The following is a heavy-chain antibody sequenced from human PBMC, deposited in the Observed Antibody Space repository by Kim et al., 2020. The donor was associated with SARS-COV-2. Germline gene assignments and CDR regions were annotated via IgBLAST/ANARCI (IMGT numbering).Heavy chain of an antibody. V-gene: IGHV3-30-3*01. Sequence: GGSLRLSCAASGFTFSSYAMHWVRQAPGKGLEWVAVISYDGSNKYYADSVKGRFTISRDNSKNTLYLQMNSLRAEDTAVYYCARGVRIAVAGNFDYWGQGTLVTVSS. CDR2: ISYDGSNK. D-gene: IGHD6-19*01. CDR1: GFTFSSYA. J-gene: IGHJ4*02. CDR3: ARGVRIAVAGNFDY.